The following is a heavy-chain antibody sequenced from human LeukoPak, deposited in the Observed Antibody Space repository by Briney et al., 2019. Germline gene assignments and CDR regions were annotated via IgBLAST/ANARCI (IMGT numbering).Heavy chain of an antibody. Sequence: SETLSLTCAVYGGSFSGYYWSWIRQPPGKGLEWIGEINHSGSTNYNPSLKSRVTISVDTSKNQFSLKLSSVTAADTAVYYCARGHGDYLDYWGQGTLVTVSS. D-gene: IGHD4-17*01. CDR3: ARGHGDYLDY. CDR1: GGSFSGYY. CDR2: INHSGST. V-gene: IGHV4-34*01. J-gene: IGHJ4*02.